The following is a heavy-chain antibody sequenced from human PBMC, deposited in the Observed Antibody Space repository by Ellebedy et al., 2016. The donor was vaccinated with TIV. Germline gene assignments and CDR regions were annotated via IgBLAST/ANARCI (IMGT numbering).Heavy chain of an antibody. CDR3: AKIRDGYNWYDGFDI. J-gene: IGHJ3*02. V-gene: IGHV3-74*01. Sequence: GGSLRLFXAASGTSGFTFSKYWMHWVRQAPGKGLVWVSRISRDGTTTTYADSVKGRFTISRDNSKNTLYLQMNSLRAEDTAVYHCAKIRDGYNWYDGFDIWGQGTMVTVSS. CDR2: ISRDGTTT. D-gene: IGHD5-24*01. CDR1: GTSGFTFSKYW.